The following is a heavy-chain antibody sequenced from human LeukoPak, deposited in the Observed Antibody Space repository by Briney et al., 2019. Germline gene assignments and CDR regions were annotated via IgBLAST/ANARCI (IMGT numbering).Heavy chain of an antibody. CDR2: INHSGST. CDR3: ARHYPWVGDSSGYFPRKTRSQNYFDY. CDR1: GGSFSGYY. V-gene: IGHV4-34*01. J-gene: IGHJ4*02. D-gene: IGHD3-22*01. Sequence: SETLFLTCAVYGGSFSGYYWSWIRQPPGKGLEWIGEINHSGSTNYNPSLKSRVTISVDTSKNQFSLKLSSVTAADTAVYYCARHYPWVGDSSGYFPRKTRSQNYFDYWGQGTLVTASS.